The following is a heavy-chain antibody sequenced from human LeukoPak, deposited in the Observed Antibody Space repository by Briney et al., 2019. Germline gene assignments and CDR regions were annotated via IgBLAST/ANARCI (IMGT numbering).Heavy chain of an antibody. CDR3: ARAESGYDFDY. CDR2: IYHSGST. Sequence: PSQTLSLTCAVSGGSISSGGYSWSWIRQPPGKGLEWIGYIYHSGSTYYNPSLKSRVTISVDRSKNQFSLKLSSVTAADTAVYYCARAESGYDFDYWGQGTLVTVSS. CDR1: GGSISSGGYS. V-gene: IGHV4-30-2*01. J-gene: IGHJ4*02. D-gene: IGHD5-12*01.